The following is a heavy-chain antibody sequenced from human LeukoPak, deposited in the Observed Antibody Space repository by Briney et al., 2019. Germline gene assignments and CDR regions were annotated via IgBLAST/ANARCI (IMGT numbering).Heavy chain of an antibody. CDR3: ASVEWFGDLTFEG. D-gene: IGHD3-10*01. Sequence: LPGGSLRLSCAASGFTFSFYAMSWVRQAPGKGLEWVSAISSSGDSTYYTDSARGRFTISRDNSNNTLFLQMNSLRADDTAVYYCASVEWFGDLTFEGWGRGTLVTVSS. CDR2: ISSSGDST. V-gene: IGHV3-23*01. CDR1: GFTFSFYA. J-gene: IGHJ4*02.